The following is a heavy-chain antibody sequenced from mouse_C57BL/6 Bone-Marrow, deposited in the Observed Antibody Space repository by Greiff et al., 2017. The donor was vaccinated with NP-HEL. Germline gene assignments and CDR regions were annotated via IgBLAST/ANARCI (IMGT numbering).Heavy chain of an antibody. D-gene: IGHD1-1*01. J-gene: IGHJ2*01. CDR2: IRSKSNNYAT. Sequence: EVQVVESGGGLVQPKGSLKLSCAASGFSFNTYAMNWVRQAPGKGLEWVARIRSKSNNYATYYADSVKDRFTISRDDSESMLYLQMNNLKTEDTAMYYGVRQEGVYGRDYFDYWGQGTTLTVSS. V-gene: IGHV10-1*01. CDR3: VRQEGVYGRDYFDY. CDR1: GFSFNTYA.